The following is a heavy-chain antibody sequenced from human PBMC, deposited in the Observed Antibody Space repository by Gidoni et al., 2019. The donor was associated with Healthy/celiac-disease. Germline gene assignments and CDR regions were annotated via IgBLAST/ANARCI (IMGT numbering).Heavy chain of an antibody. Sequence: QVQLVESGGGVVQPGRSLRLSCAASGFTFSSFAMHWFRQAPGKGLEWVAVISHDGRDKFYADSVKGRFTISRDNSKNTMYLQMTSLRGEDTAVYYCARVGTLRFLDWSALSPTDDGFDIWGPGTMVTVSS. CDR1: GFTFSSFA. CDR2: ISHDGRDK. V-gene: IGHV3-30*04. D-gene: IGHD3-3*01. CDR3: ARVGTLRFLDWSALSPTDDGFDI. J-gene: IGHJ3*02.